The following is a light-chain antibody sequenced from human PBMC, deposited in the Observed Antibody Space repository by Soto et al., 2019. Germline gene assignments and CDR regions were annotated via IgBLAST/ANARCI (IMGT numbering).Light chain of an antibody. V-gene: IGKV3-11*01. CDR1: QSVGSS. Sequence: EIVLTQSPATLSLSPWERATLSCRASQSVGSSLAWYQQTPGQVPRLLIYDASKRATGIPARFSGSGSGTDFTLTISSLEPEDFALYYCQQHSNWIAFGQGTRLEIK. J-gene: IGKJ5*01. CDR2: DAS. CDR3: QQHSNWIA.